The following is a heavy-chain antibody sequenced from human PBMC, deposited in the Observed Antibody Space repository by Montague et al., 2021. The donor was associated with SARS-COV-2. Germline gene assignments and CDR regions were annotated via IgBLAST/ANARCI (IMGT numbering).Heavy chain of an antibody. V-gene: IGHV4-39*02. CDR2: MYYGGST. CDR1: GASISSRSYY. CDR3: ASQSPSYTIFGEVQAYYFDD. Sequence: SETLSLTCTVSGASISSRSYYWGWIRQPPGKGLEWIGIMYYGGSTYYNPTLKSRVSISVDTSKNHFSLKLSSVTAADTAVYFCASQSPSYTIFGEVQAYYFDDWGQGALVTVSS. J-gene: IGHJ4*02. D-gene: IGHD3-3*01.